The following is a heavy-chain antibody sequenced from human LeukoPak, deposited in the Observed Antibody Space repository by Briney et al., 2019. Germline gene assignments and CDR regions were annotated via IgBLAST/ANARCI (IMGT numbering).Heavy chain of an antibody. CDR1: GFTFSSYG. D-gene: IGHD6-19*01. V-gene: IGHV3-30*03. J-gene: IGHJ4*02. Sequence: GRSLRLSCAASGFTFSSYGMHWVRQAPGKGLEWVAVISYDGSNKYYADSVKGRFTISRDNSKNTLYLQMNSLRAEDTAVYYCARDQETLAVAVYYFDYWGQGTLVTVSS. CDR2: ISYDGSNK. CDR3: ARDQETLAVAVYYFDY.